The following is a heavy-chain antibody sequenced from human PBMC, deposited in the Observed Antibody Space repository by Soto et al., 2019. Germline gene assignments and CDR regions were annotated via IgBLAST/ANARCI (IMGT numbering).Heavy chain of an antibody. D-gene: IGHD3-22*01. CDR2: IYHSGST. CDR3: ATNYYDSSGYYYSCFDS. V-gene: IGHV4-4*02. CDR1: GGSISSSNW. J-gene: IGHJ4*02. Sequence: SETLSLTGAVSGGSISSSNWWSCVRQPPGEGLEWTGEIYHSGSTNYNPSLKSRVTISVDKSKKQFSLKLSSVTAADAAVYYCATNYYDSSGYYYSCFDSWGQGTLVTVSS.